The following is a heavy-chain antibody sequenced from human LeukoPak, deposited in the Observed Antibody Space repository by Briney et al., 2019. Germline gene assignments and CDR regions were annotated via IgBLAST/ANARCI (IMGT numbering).Heavy chain of an antibody. CDR1: GLTFSSYW. J-gene: IGHJ4*02. CDR2: IKGDERST. CDR3: VRGQLWSYYHDY. V-gene: IGHV3-74*01. D-gene: IGHD5-18*01. Sequence: AGGSLRLSCAASGLTFSSYWLHWVRQAPGKGLVWVSRIKGDERSTNYADSVKGRFTISRDNAKNTVYLEMNSLRAEDTAVYYCVRGQLWSYYHDYWGQGTLVTVSS.